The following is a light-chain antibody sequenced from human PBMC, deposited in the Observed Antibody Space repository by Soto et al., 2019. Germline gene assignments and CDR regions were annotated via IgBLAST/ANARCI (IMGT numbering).Light chain of an antibody. CDR2: ATS. CDR3: QQRYSWPVT. J-gene: IGKJ5*01. Sequence: EIVLTQSPASLALCPGERASLXCRASHSVVNDVDWSQQKPGQAPRPLIYATSNRAQGIPPRFSGSGSGTAFTPTISSREPEDFSVYYGQQRYSWPVTFGQGTRLEIK. CDR1: HSVVND. V-gene: IGKV3-11*01.